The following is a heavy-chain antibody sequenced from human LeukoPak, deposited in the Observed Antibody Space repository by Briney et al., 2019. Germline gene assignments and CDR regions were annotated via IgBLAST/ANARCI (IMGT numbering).Heavy chain of an antibody. V-gene: IGHV3-30*04. Sequence: GGSLRLSCAVFGFTFSSYAMHWVRQAPGKGLEWVAVISYDGSNKYYADSVKGRFTISRDNSKNTLYLQMNSLRAEDTAVYYCAKDRGGYHDYWGQGTLVTVSS. D-gene: IGHD5-12*01. CDR3: AKDRGGYHDY. CDR2: ISYDGSNK. CDR1: GFTFSSYA. J-gene: IGHJ4*02.